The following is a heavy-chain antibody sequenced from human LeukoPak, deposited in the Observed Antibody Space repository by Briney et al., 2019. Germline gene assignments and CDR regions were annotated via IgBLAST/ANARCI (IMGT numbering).Heavy chain of an antibody. D-gene: IGHD3-22*01. CDR2: IYSGGST. CDR1: GFTFSSYA. J-gene: IGHJ6*02. CDR3: ARDRYYDSSGYREYYYYYGMDV. Sequence: PRGSLRLSCAASGFTFSSYAMSWVRQAPGKGLEWVSVIYSGGSTYYADSVKGRFTISRDNSKNTLYLQMNSLRAEDTAVYYCARDRYYDSSGYREYYYYYGMDVWGQGTTVTVSS. V-gene: IGHV3-66*01.